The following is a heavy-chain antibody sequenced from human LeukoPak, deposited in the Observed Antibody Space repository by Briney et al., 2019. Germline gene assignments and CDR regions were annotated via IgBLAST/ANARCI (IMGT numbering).Heavy chain of an antibody. CDR3: VTDRARLFWYFDL. J-gene: IGHJ2*01. Sequence: ASVTVSCTVSGSTLSDLSIHWVRQAPGKGLEYVGGSDPEDGEAFHAQNFQGRVTMTEDTSIDTAYMELSSLRSEDTAVYYCVTDRARLFWYFDLWGRGTLVTASS. CDR1: GSTLSDLS. CDR2: SDPEDGEA. V-gene: IGHV1-24*01. D-gene: IGHD2-21*02.